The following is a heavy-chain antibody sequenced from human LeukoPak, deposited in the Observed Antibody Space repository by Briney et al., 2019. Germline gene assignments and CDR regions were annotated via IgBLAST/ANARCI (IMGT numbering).Heavy chain of an antibody. V-gene: IGHV3-33*01. CDR1: GFTFSSYG. CDR2: IWYDGSNK. CDR3: ARGSQGSAYYFDY. Sequence: PGRSLRLSCAASGFTFSSYGMHWVRQAPGKGLEWVAVIWYDGSNKYYADSVKGRFTISRDNSKNTLYLQMNSLRAEDTAVYYCARGSQGSAYYFDYWGQGTLSPSPQ. J-gene: IGHJ4*02.